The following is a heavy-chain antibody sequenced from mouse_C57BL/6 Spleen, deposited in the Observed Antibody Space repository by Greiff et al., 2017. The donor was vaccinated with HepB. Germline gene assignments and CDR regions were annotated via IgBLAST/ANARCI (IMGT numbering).Heavy chain of an antibody. CDR2: IYPGGGYT. Sequence: QVQLQQSGAELVRPGPSVKMSCKASGYTFTNYWIGWAKQRPGHGLEWIGDIYPGGGYTNYNEKFKGKATLTADKSSSTAYMQFSSLTSEDSAIYYCARSGYITTVVATPYYYAMDYWGQGTSVTVSS. CDR1: GYTFTNYW. V-gene: IGHV1-63*01. D-gene: IGHD1-1*01. CDR3: ARSGYITTVVATPYYYAMDY. J-gene: IGHJ4*01.